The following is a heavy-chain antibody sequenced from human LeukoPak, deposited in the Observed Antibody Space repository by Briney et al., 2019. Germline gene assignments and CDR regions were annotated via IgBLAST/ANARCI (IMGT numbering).Heavy chain of an antibody. Sequence: GASVKVACKASGYTFSHYGFSWVRQAPGQGLEWMGGIIPIFGTANYAQKFQGRVTITADESTSTAYMELSSLRSEDTAVYYCARIYYYDSSGYYAAKAYFDYWGQGTLATVSS. V-gene: IGHV1-69*13. CDR3: ARIYYYDSSGYYAAKAYFDY. CDR2: IIPIFGTA. D-gene: IGHD3-22*01. CDR1: GYTFSHYG. J-gene: IGHJ4*02.